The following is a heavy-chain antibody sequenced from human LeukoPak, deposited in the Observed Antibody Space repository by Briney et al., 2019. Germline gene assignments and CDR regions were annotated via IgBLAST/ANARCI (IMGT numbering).Heavy chain of an antibody. CDR1: GGSISSYY. D-gene: IGHD6-13*01. J-gene: IGHJ4*02. Sequence: SETLSLTCTVSGGSISSYYCSWIRQPPGKGLEWIGYIYYSGSTNYNPSLKSRVPISVDTSKNQFSLKLSSVTAADTAVYYCATSMPGYSSSWHFDYWGQGTLVTVSS. CDR3: ATSMPGYSSSWHFDY. CDR2: IYYSGST. V-gene: IGHV4-59*01.